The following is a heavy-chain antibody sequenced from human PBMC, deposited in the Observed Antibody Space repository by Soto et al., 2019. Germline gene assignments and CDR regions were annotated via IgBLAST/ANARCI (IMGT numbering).Heavy chain of an antibody. CDR2: INPNSGGT. D-gene: IGHD7-27*01. V-gene: IGHV1-2*02. Sequence: GCSVKVAFKASGYTFTCYYMHWVRQAPGQGLEWMGWINPNSGGTNYAQKFQGSVTMTRDTSISTAYMELSRLRSGDTAVYYCASLANWGFMDAFDIWGQGTMVTVTS. CDR3: ASLANWGFMDAFDI. CDR1: GYTFTCYY. J-gene: IGHJ3*02.